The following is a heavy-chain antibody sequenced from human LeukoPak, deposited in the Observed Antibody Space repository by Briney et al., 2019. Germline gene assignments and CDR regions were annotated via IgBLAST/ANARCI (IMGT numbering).Heavy chain of an antibody. CDR2: IRSKAYGGTT. CDR1: GFTFGDYA. J-gene: IGHJ4*02. CDR3: TRARNYYDSKD. Sequence: GGSLRLSCTASGFTFGDYAMSWVRQAPGKGLEWVGFIRSKAYGGTTEYAASVKGRFTISRDDSKSIACLQMNSLKTEDTAVYYCTRARNYYDSKDWGQGTLVTVSS. V-gene: IGHV3-49*04. D-gene: IGHD3-22*01.